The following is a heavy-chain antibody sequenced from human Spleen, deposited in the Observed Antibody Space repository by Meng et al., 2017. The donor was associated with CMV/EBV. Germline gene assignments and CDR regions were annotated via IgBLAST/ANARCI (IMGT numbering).Heavy chain of an antibody. CDR1: GFTFRNYA. V-gene: IGHV3-23*01. CDR2: ISGSGSNT. J-gene: IGHJ4*02. Sequence: GGSLRLSCATSGFTFRNYAMSWVRQAPGKGLEWVSSISGSGSNTYYTDSVKGRFTISRDNSKNMLYLQMNSLRAEDTAVYYCARGGGFLEWLDYWGQGTLVTVSS. CDR3: ARGGGFLEWLDY. D-gene: IGHD3-3*01.